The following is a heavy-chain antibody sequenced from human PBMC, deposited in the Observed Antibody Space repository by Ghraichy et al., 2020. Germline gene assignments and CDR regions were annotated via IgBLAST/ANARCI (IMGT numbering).Heavy chain of an antibody. V-gene: IGHV4-59*08. CDR2: IYYSGST. Sequence: SETLSLTCTVSGGSISSYYWSWIRQPPGKGLEWIGYIYYSGSTNYNPSLKSRVTISVDTSKNQFSLKLSSVTAADTAVYYCARHYRDTYGMDVWGQGTTVTVSS. CDR1: GGSISSYY. CDR3: ARHYRDTYGMDV. D-gene: IGHD5-18*01. J-gene: IGHJ6*02.